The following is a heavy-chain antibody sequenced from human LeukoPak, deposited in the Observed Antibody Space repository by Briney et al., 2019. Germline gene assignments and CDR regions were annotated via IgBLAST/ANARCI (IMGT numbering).Heavy chain of an antibody. CDR2: ISGDGRNI. CDR1: GFTFSSYW. J-gene: IGHJ3*02. D-gene: IGHD2-2*01. CDR3: AKDGTVVVPAAYDAFDI. V-gene: IGHV3-74*01. Sequence: GGSLRLSCVASGFTFSSYWMHWVRQDPRKGLVWVSRISGDGRNINYADSVRGRFTISRDNAKNTLYLQMNTLRAEDTAVYYCAKDGTVVVPAAYDAFDIWGQGTMVTVSS.